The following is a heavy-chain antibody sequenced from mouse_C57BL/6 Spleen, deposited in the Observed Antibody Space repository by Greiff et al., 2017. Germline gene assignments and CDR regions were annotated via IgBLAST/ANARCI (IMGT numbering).Heavy chain of an antibody. Sequence: QVQLQQSGAELVKPGASVKLSCKASGYTFTSYWMHWVKQRPGQGLEWIGMIHPNSGSTNYNEKFKSKATLTEDTSSSTAYLQLSSLTAEDAAVYCGARWSDLLGAMDYWGQGTSVTVSS. CDR1: GYTFTSYW. V-gene: IGHV1-64*01. CDR2: IHPNSGST. CDR3: ARWSDLLGAMDY. D-gene: IGHD2-1*01. J-gene: IGHJ4*01.